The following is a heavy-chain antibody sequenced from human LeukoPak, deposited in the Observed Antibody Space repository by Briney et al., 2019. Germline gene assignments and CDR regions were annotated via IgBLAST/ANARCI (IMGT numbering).Heavy chain of an antibody. J-gene: IGHJ5*02. Sequence: SETLSLTCTVSGGSISSYYWSWVRQPPGKGLEWIGYIYYSGSTNYNPSLKSRVTISVDTSKNQFSLKLSSVTAADTAVYYCARGGSTSHNWFDPWGQGTLVTVSS. D-gene: IGHD2-2*01. CDR1: GGSISSYY. CDR3: ARGGSTSHNWFDP. CDR2: IYYSGST. V-gene: IGHV4-59*01.